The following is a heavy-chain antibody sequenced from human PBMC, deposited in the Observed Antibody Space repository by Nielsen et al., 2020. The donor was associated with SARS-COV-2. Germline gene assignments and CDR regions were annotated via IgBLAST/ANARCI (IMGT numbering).Heavy chain of an antibody. V-gene: IGHV3-30*04. Sequence: GESLKISCAASGFTFSSYAMHWVRQAPGKGLEWVAVISYDGSNKYYADSVKGRFTISRDNSKNTLYLQMNSLRAEDTAVYYCAKAGIVVVPAAIGDYGMDVWGQGTTVTVSS. CDR2: ISYDGSNK. CDR3: AKAGIVVVPAAIGDYGMDV. D-gene: IGHD2-2*01. J-gene: IGHJ6*02. CDR1: GFTFSSYA.